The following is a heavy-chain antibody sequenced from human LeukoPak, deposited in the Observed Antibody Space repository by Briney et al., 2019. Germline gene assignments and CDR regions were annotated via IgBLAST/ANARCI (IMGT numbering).Heavy chain of an antibody. CDR2: FDPEDGET. Sequence: ASVKVSCKVSGYTLTELSMHWVRQAPGKGLEWMGGFDPEDGETIYAQKFQGRVTMTEDTSTDTAYIELSSLRSEDTAVYYCATRITIFGVVNPYYFDYWGQGTLVTVSS. D-gene: IGHD3-3*01. CDR1: GYTLTELS. V-gene: IGHV1-24*01. CDR3: ATRITIFGVVNPYYFDY. J-gene: IGHJ4*02.